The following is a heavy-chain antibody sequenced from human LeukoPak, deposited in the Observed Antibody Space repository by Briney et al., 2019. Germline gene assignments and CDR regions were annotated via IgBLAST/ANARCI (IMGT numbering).Heavy chain of an antibody. CDR1: GFTFDDYG. V-gene: IGHV3-20*04. CDR3: ARAGRGYSYGNFDY. CDR2: INWNGGST. J-gene: IGHJ4*02. Sequence: GGSLRLSCAASGFTFDDYGMSWVRQASGKGLEWVSGINWNGGSTGYADSVKGRFTISRDNAKNSLYLQMNSLRAEDTALYYCARAGRGYSYGNFDYWGQGTLVTVSS. D-gene: IGHD5-18*01.